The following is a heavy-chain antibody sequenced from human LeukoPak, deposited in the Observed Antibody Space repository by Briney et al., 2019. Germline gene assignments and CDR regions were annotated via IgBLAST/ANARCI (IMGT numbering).Heavy chain of an antibody. Sequence: ASVKVSCKASGYTFTSYGISWVRQAPGQGLEWMGWISAYNGNTNYAQKLQGRVTMTTDTSTITAYMELRSLRSDDTAVYYCARANNDFWSGYPIDYWGQGTLVTVSS. CDR2: ISAYNGNT. V-gene: IGHV1-18*01. D-gene: IGHD3-3*01. CDR3: ARANNDFWSGYPIDY. J-gene: IGHJ4*02. CDR1: GYTFTSYG.